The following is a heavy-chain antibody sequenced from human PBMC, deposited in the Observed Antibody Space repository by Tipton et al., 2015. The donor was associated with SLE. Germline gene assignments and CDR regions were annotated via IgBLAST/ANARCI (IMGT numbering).Heavy chain of an antibody. CDR3: AKDKPPPAIWSEGDGMDV. V-gene: IGHV3-30*18. CDR2: ISYDGSNK. D-gene: IGHD3-3*01. CDR1: GFTFSNYG. Sequence: SLRLSCAASGFTFSNYGMHWVRQAPGKGLEWVAVISYDGSNKYYADSVKGRFTISRDNSKNTLYLQMNSLRAEDTAVYYCAKDKPPPAIWSEGDGMDVWGQGTTVIVS. J-gene: IGHJ6*02.